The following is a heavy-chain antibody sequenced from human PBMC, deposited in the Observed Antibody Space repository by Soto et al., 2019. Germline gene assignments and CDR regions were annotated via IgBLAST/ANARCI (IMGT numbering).Heavy chain of an antibody. J-gene: IGHJ5*02. CDR1: GSSFTSYW. D-gene: IGHD3-10*01. CDR3: ARQAGFQVTDKAFGWFDP. Sequence: GESLNISCRGSGSSFTSYWIGWVRQMPGKGLEWMGIIYPGDSDTRYSPSFQGQVTVSADKSISTAYLQWSSLKASDTAMYYCARQAGFQVTDKAFGWFDPWGQGTLVTVSS. CDR2: IYPGDSDT. V-gene: IGHV5-51*01.